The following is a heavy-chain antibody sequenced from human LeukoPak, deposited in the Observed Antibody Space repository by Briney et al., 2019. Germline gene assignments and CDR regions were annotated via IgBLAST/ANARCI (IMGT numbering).Heavy chain of an antibody. Sequence: GGSLRLSCAASGFTFSSYWMSWVRQAPGKGLEWVANIKQDGSEKYYVDSVKGRFTISRDNAKNSLYLQMNSLRAEDTAVYYCARDPRLLGYYYGMDVWGQGTTVTVSS. V-gene: IGHV3-7*03. J-gene: IGHJ6*02. CDR3: ARDPRLLGYYYGMDV. D-gene: IGHD2-8*02. CDR2: IKQDGSEK. CDR1: GFTFSSYW.